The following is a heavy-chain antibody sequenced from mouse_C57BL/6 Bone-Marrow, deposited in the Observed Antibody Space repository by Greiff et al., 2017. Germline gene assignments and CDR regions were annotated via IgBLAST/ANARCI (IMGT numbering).Heavy chain of an antibody. CDR2: IHPNSGST. D-gene: IGHD1-1*01. J-gene: IGHJ3*01. V-gene: IGHV1-64*01. CDR1: GYTFTSYW. Sequence: VQLQQPGAELVKPGASVKLSCKASGYTFTSYWMHWVKQRPGQGLEWIGMIHPNSGSTNYNAKFKSKATLTVDKSSSTAYMQLSSLTSEDSAVYYCARDYYGSSLVAYRGEGTLVTVSA. CDR3: ARDYYGSSLVAY.